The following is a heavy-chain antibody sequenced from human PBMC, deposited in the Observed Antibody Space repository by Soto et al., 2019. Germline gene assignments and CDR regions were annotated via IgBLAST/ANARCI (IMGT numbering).Heavy chain of an antibody. J-gene: IGHJ4*02. CDR2: ISGSGSST. Sequence: AGGSLRLSCVVSGFTFSNYAMSWVRQAPGKGLEWVSVISGSGSSTHYADSLRGRFTTSRDNSEKTMYLQMNGLRAEDTAVYCCAKWAYGDYPGWADSWGQGTLVTVSS. CDR1: GFTFSNYA. D-gene: IGHD4-17*01. V-gene: IGHV3-23*01. CDR3: AKWAYGDYPGWADS.